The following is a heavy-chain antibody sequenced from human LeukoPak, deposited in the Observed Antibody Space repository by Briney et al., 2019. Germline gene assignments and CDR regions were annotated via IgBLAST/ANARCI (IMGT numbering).Heavy chain of an antibody. CDR3: ARGDYDYVCGSYRYTSFDY. CDR2: IYSSGST. J-gene: IGHJ4*02. D-gene: IGHD3-16*02. Sequence: SETLSLTCTVSDGSVSSGGYYWSWIRQHPGEGLEWIGYIYSSGSTYCNPSLKSRVTISIDTSKNQFSLTLSSVTAADTAVYYCARGDYDYVCGSYRYTSFDYWGQGTLVTVSS. V-gene: IGHV4-31*03. CDR1: DGSVSSGGYY.